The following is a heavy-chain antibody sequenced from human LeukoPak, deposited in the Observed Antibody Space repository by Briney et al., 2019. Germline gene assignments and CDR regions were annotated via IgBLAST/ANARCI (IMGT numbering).Heavy chain of an antibody. CDR2: IYYSGST. CDR3: ARERKYCSGGSCYTNWFDP. V-gene: IGHV4-31*03. CDR1: GGSISSGGYY. Sequence: SETLSLTCTVSGGSISSGGYYWSWIRQHPGKGLEWIGYIYYSGSTYYNPSLKSRVTISVDTSKNQFSLKLSSVTAADTAVYYCARERKYCSGGSCYTNWFDPRGQGTLVTVSS. D-gene: IGHD2-15*01. J-gene: IGHJ5*02.